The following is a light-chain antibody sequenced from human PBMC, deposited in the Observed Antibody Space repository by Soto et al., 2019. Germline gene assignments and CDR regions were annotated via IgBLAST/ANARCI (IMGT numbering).Light chain of an antibody. J-gene: IGLJ2*01. CDR1: SSNIGSNL. Sequence: QSVLTQPPSVSAAPGQKVTISCSGTSSNIGSNLVSWYQQLPGTAPKFLIYDNNKRPSGIPDRFSGSKSGTSATLGITGLQTGDEAHYYCGSWDSSLTIVVFGGGTQLTVL. CDR2: DNN. V-gene: IGLV1-51*01. CDR3: GSWDSSLTIVV.